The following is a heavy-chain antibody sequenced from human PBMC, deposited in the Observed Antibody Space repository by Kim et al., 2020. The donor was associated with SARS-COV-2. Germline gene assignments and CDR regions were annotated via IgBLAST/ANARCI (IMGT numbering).Heavy chain of an antibody. D-gene: IGHD1-1*01. Sequence: YIFYADSVKGRFTISRDNAENSLYLQMNSLRAEDTAVYYCARRGTGNYFDNWRQGTLVTVSS. V-gene: IGHV3-21*06. CDR3: ARRGTGNYFDN. CDR2: YI. J-gene: IGHJ4*02.